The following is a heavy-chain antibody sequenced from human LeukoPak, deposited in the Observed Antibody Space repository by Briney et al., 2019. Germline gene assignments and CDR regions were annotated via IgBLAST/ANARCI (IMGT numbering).Heavy chain of an antibody. D-gene: IGHD5-18*01. J-gene: IGHJ3*02. CDR1: GGTFSSYA. CDR2: IIPIFGTA. V-gene: IGHV1-69*13. Sequence: ASVKVSCKASGGTFSSYAISWVRQAPGQGLEWMGGIIPIFGTANYAQKFQGRVTITADESTSTAYMELSSLRSEDTAVYYCARDGDGYSYGQSAFDIWGQGTMVTVSS. CDR3: ARDGDGYSYGQSAFDI.